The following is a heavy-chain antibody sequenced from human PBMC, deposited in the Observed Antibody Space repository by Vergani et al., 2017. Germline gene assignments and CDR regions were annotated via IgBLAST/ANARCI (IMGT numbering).Heavy chain of an antibody. Sequence: EVQLLESGGGLVQPGGSLRLSCAASGFTFSSYSMNWVRQAPGKGLEWVSSISSSSSYIYYADSVKGRFTISRDNAKNSLYLQMNSLRAEDTAVYYCARDCGSSWTFDYYYGMDVWGQGTTVTVSS. CDR1: GFTFSSYS. CDR2: ISSSSSYI. J-gene: IGHJ6*02. V-gene: IGHV3-21*01. CDR3: ARDCGSSWTFDYYYGMDV. D-gene: IGHD6-13*01.